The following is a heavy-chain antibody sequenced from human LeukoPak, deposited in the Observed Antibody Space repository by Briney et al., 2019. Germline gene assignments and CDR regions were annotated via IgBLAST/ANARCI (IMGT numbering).Heavy chain of an antibody. J-gene: IGHJ4*02. V-gene: IGHV3-30*18. CDR3: AKPYYYGSRSYMDY. Sequence: GRCLRLSCAASGFTFSSYGMHWDRQAPGKGLEWVAVISYDGSNTYYADSVKGRFTISRDNSKNMLYLQMNSLRAEDTAVYYCAKPYYYGSRSYMDYWGKRALGTVSS. D-gene: IGHD3-10*01. CDR1: GFTFSSYG. CDR2: ISYDGSNT.